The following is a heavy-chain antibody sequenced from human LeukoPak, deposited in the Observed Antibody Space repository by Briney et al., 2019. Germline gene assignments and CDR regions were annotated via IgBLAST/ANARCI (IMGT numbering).Heavy chain of an antibody. J-gene: IGHJ4*02. CDR1: AFTVSSNF. D-gene: IGHD2-2*01. Sequence: GGPLRLSCATSAFTVSSNFMSWVRQAPRKALEWVSIVYTDDSTYYADSVKGRFTISRDNSKNTVYLHMNSLRADDTAVYFCARALPEASHTSFDYWGQGTLVTVSS. CDR2: VYTDDST. CDR3: ARALPEASHTSFDY. V-gene: IGHV3-66*01.